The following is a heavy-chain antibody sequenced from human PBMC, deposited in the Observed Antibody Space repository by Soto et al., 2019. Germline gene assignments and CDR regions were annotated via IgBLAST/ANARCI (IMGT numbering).Heavy chain of an antibody. V-gene: IGHV3-33*01. Sequence: PGGPLRVSGAASVFTFSSYGMHWVRQAPGKGLEWVAVTWYDGSNKYYADSVKGRFTISRDNSKNTLYLQMNSLRAEDTAVYYCARDSRPPRDGYNSYFDYWGQGTLVTVSS. J-gene: IGHJ4*02. D-gene: IGHD5-12*01. CDR1: VFTFSSYG. CDR2: TWYDGSNK. CDR3: ARDSRPPRDGYNSYFDY.